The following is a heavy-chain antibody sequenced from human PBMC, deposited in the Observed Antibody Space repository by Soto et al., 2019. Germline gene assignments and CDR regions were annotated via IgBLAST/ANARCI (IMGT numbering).Heavy chain of an antibody. D-gene: IGHD3-3*01. J-gene: IGHJ6*03. CDR1: GGSISSGGYY. V-gene: IGHV4-31*03. CDR2: IYYSGST. CDR3: ASSLRFLNYYYSYMDV. Sequence: QVQLQESGPGLVKPSQTLSLTCTVSGGSISSGGYYWSWIRQHPGTGLEWIGYIYYSGSTYYNPSLKSRVTISVDPSKNQFSLKLSSVTAADTAVYYCASSLRFLNYYYSYMDVWGKGTTVTVSS.